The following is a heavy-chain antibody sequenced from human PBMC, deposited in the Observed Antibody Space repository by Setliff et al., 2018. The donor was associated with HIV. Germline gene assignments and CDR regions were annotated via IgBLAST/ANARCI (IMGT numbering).Heavy chain of an antibody. Sequence: SETLSLTCAVSAYSISSGYYWGWIRQPPGKGLEWIGSIYHSGSTYYNPSLKSRVTISVDTSKNQFSLKLTSVTAADTAIYYCARHVGTGMALHYFDYWGQGTLVTVSS. D-gene: IGHD5-18*01. CDR1: AYSISSGYY. J-gene: IGHJ4*02. V-gene: IGHV4-38-2*01. CDR3: ARHVGTGMALHYFDY. CDR2: IYHSGST.